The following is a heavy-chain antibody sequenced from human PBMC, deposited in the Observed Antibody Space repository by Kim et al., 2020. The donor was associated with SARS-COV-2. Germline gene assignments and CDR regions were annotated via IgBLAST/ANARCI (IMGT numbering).Heavy chain of an antibody. CDR2: INPSTGST. CDR3: ASGNEIRGYSYGYTDLVYFDY. CDR1: GYTFTKYY. Sequence: ASVKVSCKTSGYTFTKYYMHWVRQAPGQGLEWMGVINPSTGSTSYAQKFQGRVTMTRDTSTSTVYMELSSLRSEDTAVFYCASGNEIRGYSYGYTDLVYFDYWGQGTLVTVSS. J-gene: IGHJ4*02. V-gene: IGHV1-46*01. D-gene: IGHD5-18*01.